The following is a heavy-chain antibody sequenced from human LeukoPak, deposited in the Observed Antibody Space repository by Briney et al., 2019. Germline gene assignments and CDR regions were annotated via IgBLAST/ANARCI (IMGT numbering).Heavy chain of an antibody. J-gene: IGHJ6*02. CDR3: AKVTYYYGFDV. Sequence: GGSLRLSCAASGFTFSSYATSWVRQAPGKGLEWVSVMSGSSGVTYYADSVKGRFTISRDNSENTVYLQMNSLRAEDTAVYYCAKVTYYYGFDVWGQGTRVTVSS. CDR2: MSGSSGVT. V-gene: IGHV3-23*01. CDR1: GFTFSSYA.